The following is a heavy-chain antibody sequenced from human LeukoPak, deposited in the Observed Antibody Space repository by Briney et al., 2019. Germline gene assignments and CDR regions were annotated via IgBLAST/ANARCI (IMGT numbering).Heavy chain of an antibody. CDR2: ISWDGGST. D-gene: IGHD4/OR15-4a*01. Sequence: GGSLRLSCAASGFTFDDYAMHWVRQAPGKGLEWVSLISWDGGSTYYADSVKGRFTISRDNSKNTLYLQMNSLRAEDTAVYYCARRAGAYSHPYDYWGQGTLVTVSS. J-gene: IGHJ4*02. CDR1: GFTFDDYA. CDR3: ARRAGAYSHPYDY. V-gene: IGHV3-43D*03.